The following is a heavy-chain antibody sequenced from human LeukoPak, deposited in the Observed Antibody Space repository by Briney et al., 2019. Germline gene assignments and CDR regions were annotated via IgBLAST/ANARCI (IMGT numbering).Heavy chain of an antibody. D-gene: IGHD6-19*01. CDR3: TRDAALVPGKNF. CDR2: ISHSGSTL. Sequence: SGGSLRLSCAASGFTFSDYYMSWIRQAPGKGLEWVSYISHSGSTLYYADSVKGRFTMSRDNAKNSVYLQMNSLRAEDTAFYYCTRDAALVPGKNFWGQGTLVTVSS. J-gene: IGHJ4*02. CDR1: GFTFSDYY. V-gene: IGHV3-11*04.